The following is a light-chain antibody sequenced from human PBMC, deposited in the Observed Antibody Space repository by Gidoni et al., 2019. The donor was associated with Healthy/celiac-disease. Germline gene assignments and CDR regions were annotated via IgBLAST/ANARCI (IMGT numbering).Light chain of an antibody. J-gene: IGKJ4*02. CDR1: QSISSY. CDR3: QQSYSTPLT. Sequence: DFQMTQSPSSLSASVGDSVTITCRASQSISSYLNWYQQKPGKAPKLLIYAASSLQSGVPSRFSGSGSGTDFTLTISSLQPEDFATYYCQQSYSTPLTFGGGTKVEIK. V-gene: IGKV1-39*01. CDR2: AAS.